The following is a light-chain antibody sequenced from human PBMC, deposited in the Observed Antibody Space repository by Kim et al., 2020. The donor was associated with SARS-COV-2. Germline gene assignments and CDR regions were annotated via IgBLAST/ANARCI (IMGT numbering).Light chain of an antibody. J-gene: IGKJ1*01. CDR1: QTVYSNY. V-gene: IGKV3-20*01. CDR2: GAS. CDR3: QQYGSSWT. Sequence: EIVLTQSPGTLSLSPGERATLSCRATQTVYSNYLAWYLQKPGQAPRLLIYGASSRATGTPDRFSGSGSGTDFTLTINRLQPDDFAVYYCQQYGSSWTFGQGTKVEI.